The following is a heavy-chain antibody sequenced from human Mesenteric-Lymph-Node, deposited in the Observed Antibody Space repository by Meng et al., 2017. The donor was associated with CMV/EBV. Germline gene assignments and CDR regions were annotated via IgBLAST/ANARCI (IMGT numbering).Heavy chain of an antibody. CDR3: ARGRGYGPYYFDY. CDR1: GGTFSSYA. J-gene: IGHJ4*02. Sequence: SVKVSCQASGGTFSSYAISWVRQAPGQGLEWMGGIIPIFGTTNYAQKFQGRVTITTDESTSTAYMELSSLRSEDTAVYYCARGRGYGPYYFDYWGQGTLVTVSS. D-gene: IGHD5-12*01. CDR2: IIPIFGTT. V-gene: IGHV1-69*05.